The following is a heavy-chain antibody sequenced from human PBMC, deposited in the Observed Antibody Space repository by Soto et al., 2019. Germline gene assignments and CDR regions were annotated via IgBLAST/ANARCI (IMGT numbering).Heavy chain of an antibody. CDR2: IKQDGSEK. V-gene: IGHV3-7*01. CDR1: GFTFSTYW. J-gene: IGHJ4*02. Sequence: QTGGSLRLSCAASGFTFSTYWMNWVRQAPGKGLEWVAGIKQDGSEKFYVDPVKGRFTISRDNAKNSLYLQMNSLRADDTAVYYCAREDNSGWAFWGQGTLVTVSS. CDR3: AREDNSGWAF. D-gene: IGHD6-19*01.